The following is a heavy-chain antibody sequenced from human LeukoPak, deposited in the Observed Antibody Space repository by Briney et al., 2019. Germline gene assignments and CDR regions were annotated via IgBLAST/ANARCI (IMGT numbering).Heavy chain of an antibody. V-gene: IGHV3-48*04. D-gene: IGHD3-10*01. CDR3: ARDLGYYGSGSRFDY. CDR2: ISSSSSTI. J-gene: IGHJ4*02. CDR1: GFTFSSYS. Sequence: GGSLRLSCAASGFTFSSYSMNWVRRAPGKGLEWVSYISSSSSTIYYADSVKGRFTISRDNAKNSLYLQMNSLRAEDTAVYYCARDLGYYGSGSRFDYWGQGTLVTVSS.